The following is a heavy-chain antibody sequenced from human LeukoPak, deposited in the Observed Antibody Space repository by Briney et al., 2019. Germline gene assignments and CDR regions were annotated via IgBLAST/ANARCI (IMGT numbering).Heavy chain of an antibody. CDR2: INPNSGGT. J-gene: IGHJ4*02. V-gene: IGHV1-2*02. CDR1: GFSFTSHY. CDR3: AREVDLSGSYFFDY. Sequence: ASVKVSCKASGFSFTSHYMHWVRQAPGQGLEWMGWINPNSGGTNYAQKFQGRVTMTRDTSISTAYMELSRLRSDDTAVYYCAREVDLSGSYFFDYWGQGTLVTVSS. D-gene: IGHD1-26*01.